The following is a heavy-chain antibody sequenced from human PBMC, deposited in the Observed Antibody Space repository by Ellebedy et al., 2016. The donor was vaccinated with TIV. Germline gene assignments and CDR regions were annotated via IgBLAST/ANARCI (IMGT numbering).Heavy chain of an antibody. CDR1: GFTFSTSG. Sequence: GGSLRLXXVASGFTFSTSGMHWVRQAPGKGLEWVAVISYDGSNPYYAESVKGRFTISRDNAKNSLYLQMNSLRAEDTALYYCARDILGSSPDYWGQGTLVTVSS. CDR3: ARDILGSSPDY. D-gene: IGHD3-10*01. CDR2: ISYDGSNP. V-gene: IGHV3-30*03. J-gene: IGHJ4*02.